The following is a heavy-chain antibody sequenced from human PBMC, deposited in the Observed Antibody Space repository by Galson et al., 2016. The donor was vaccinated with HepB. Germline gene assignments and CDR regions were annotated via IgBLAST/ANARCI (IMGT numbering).Heavy chain of an antibody. CDR1: AYTFTSYG. CDR3: AREAYCGGDCYSSEDYYYYGMDV. V-gene: IGHV1-18*01. J-gene: IGHJ6*02. Sequence: SVKVSCKASAYTFTSYGISWVRQAPGQGLEWLGWISAHNGNTNYAQRLQGRVTMTTDTSTNTAYMELRSLRSDDTAVYYGAREAYCGGDCYSSEDYYYYGMDVWGQGTTVIVSS. D-gene: IGHD2-21*02. CDR2: ISAHNGNT.